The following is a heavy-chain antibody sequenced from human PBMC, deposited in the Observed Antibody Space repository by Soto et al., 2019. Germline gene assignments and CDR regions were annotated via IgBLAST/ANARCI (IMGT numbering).Heavy chain of an antibody. J-gene: IGHJ4*02. Sequence: LRLSCAASGFTFSSYAMSWVRQAPGKGLEWVSAISGSGGSTYYADSVKGRFTISRDNSKNTLYLQMNSLRAEDTAVYYCAKEGGTYYDFWSGYYSPTYYFDYWGQGTLVTVSS. D-gene: IGHD3-3*01. CDR3: AKEGGTYYDFWSGYYSPTYYFDY. CDR1: GFTFSSYA. V-gene: IGHV3-23*01. CDR2: ISGSGGST.